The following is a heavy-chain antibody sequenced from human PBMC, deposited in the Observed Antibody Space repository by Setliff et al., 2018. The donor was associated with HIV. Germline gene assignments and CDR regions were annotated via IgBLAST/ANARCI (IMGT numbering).Heavy chain of an antibody. Sequence: SETLSLTCTVSGGSISSSRYYWGWIRQPPGMGLEWIGSIYYSGTTYYNPSLKSRVTISVDTSKNQLSLKLTSVTAADTAMYFCARDGGDPRYSGTYNYWGQGALVTVSS. CDR1: GGSISSSRYY. CDR3: ARDGGDPRYSGTYNY. V-gene: IGHV4-39*07. D-gene: IGHD1-26*01. CDR2: IYYSGTT. J-gene: IGHJ4*02.